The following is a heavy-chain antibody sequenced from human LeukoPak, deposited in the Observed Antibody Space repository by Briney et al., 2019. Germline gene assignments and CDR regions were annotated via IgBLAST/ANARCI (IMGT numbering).Heavy chain of an antibody. D-gene: IGHD3-22*01. CDR1: GFTFSSYG. Sequence: PGGSLRHSCAASGFTFSSYGMHWVRQAPGKGLEWVAVIWYDGSNKYYADSVQGRFTISRDNSKNTLYLQMNSPRAEDTAVYYCACDSSGTLAGYWGQGTLVTVSS. CDR3: ACDSSGTLAGY. CDR2: IWYDGSNK. J-gene: IGHJ4*02. V-gene: IGHV3-33*01.